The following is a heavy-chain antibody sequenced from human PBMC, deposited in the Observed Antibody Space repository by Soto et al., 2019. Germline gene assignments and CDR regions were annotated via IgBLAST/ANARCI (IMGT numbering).Heavy chain of an antibody. CDR3: ARAMRIVVVTPGDY. V-gene: IGHV1-18*01. D-gene: IGHD3-22*01. Sequence: GASVKVSCNASGYTFTSYGISWVLQAPGQGLEWMGWISAYNGNTNYAQKLQGRVTMTTDTSTSTAYMELRSLRSDDTAVYYCARAMRIVVVTPGDYWGQGTLVTVSS. CDR2: ISAYNGNT. J-gene: IGHJ4*02. CDR1: GYTFTSYG.